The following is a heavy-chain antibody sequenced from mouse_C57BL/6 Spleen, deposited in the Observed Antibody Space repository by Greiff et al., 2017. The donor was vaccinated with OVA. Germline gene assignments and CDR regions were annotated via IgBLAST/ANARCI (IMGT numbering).Heavy chain of an antibody. CDR3: AKHQGAGGVAY. V-gene: IGHV2-9*01. Sequence: QVQLQQSGPGLVAPSQSLSITCTVSGFSLTSYGVDWVRQPPGKGLEWLGVIWGGGSTNYNSALISRLSISKDTSKSQVFLKMNSLQTEETAMYYCAKHQGAGGVAYWGQGTLVTVSA. CDR2: IWGGGST. CDR1: GFSLTSYG. J-gene: IGHJ3*01. D-gene: IGHD3-2*02.